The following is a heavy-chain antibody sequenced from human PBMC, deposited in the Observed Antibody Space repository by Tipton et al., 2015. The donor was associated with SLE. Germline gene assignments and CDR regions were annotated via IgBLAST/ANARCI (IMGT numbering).Heavy chain of an antibody. D-gene: IGHD6-13*01. Sequence: TLSLTCTVSGGSISGGSYYWSWIRQPAGKGLEWIGRIYTSGSTNYNPSLKSRVTISVDTSKNQFSLKLNSVTAADTAVYYCARRGALAAAGVYYYYGMDVWDQGP. CDR1: GGSISGGSYY. CDR2: IYTSGST. V-gene: IGHV4-61*02. J-gene: IGHJ6*02. CDR3: ARRGALAAAGVYYYYGMDV.